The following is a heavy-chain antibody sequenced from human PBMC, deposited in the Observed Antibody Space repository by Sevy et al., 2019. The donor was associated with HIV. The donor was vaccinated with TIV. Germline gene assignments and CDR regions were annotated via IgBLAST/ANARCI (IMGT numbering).Heavy chain of an antibody. CDR1: GFTFDDYA. CDR2: ISWNSGSI. J-gene: IGHJ3*02. D-gene: IGHD2-2*02. Sequence: GGSLRLSCAASGFTFDDYAMHWVRQAPGKGLEWVSGISWNSGSIGYAYSVKGRFTISRDNAKNSLYLQMNSLRAEDTALYYCAKDRCSSTSCYSRGTLSDAFDIWGQGTMVTVSS. V-gene: IGHV3-9*01. CDR3: AKDRCSSTSCYSRGTLSDAFDI.